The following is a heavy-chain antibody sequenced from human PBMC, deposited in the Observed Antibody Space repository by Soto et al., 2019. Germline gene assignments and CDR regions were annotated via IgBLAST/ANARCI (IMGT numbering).Heavy chain of an antibody. J-gene: IGHJ5*02. CDR2: IRSKANSYAT. Sequence: EVQLVESGGGLVQPGGSLKLSCAASGFTFSGSAMHWVRQASGKGLEWVGRIRSKANSYATAYAASVKGRFTISRDDSKNTAYLQMNSLKTEDTAVYYCTRLNCFDPWGQGTLVTVSS. CDR1: GFTFSGSA. V-gene: IGHV3-73*02. CDR3: TRLNCFDP.